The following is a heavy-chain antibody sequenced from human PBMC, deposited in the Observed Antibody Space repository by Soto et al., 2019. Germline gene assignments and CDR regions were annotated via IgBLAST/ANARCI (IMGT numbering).Heavy chain of an antibody. CDR3: TRSSNSGSYYYTDV. CDR2: SRPKARSYTT. J-gene: IGHJ6*03. D-gene: IGHD5-12*01. Sequence: SLRLSCAASGFIFSDYHMDWVRQAPGKGLEWVARSRPKARSYTTEYAASVKGRFTISREDSENSVSLQMNSLEPEDTAVYYCTRSSNSGSYYYTDVWGKGTAVTVSS. CDR1: GFIFSDYH. V-gene: IGHV3-72*01.